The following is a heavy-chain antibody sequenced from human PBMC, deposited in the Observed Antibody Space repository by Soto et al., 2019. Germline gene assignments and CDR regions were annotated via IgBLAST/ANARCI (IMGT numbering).Heavy chain of an antibody. V-gene: IGHV1-18*04. J-gene: IGHJ5*02. Sequence: SVKLSCKASGYTITSYGLSWVRQAPGQGLEWMGWISAYNGNTNYAQKLQGRVTMTTDTSTSTAYMELRSLRSDDTAVYYCARRLSGYDQEMDNWLYPWG. CDR2: ISAYNGNT. D-gene: IGHD5-12*01. CDR1: GYTITSYG. CDR3: ARRLSGYDQEMDNWLYP.